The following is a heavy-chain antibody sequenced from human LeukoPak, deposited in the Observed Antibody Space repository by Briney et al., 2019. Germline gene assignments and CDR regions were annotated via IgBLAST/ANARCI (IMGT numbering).Heavy chain of an antibody. CDR2: IYYSGST. D-gene: IGHD6-13*01. CDR1: GGSISSYY. J-gene: IGHJ5*02. Sequence: PSETLSLTCTVSGGSISSYYWSWIRQPPGKGLEWIGYIYYSGSTNYNPSLKSRVTISVDTSKNQFSLKLSPVTAADTAVYYCARWEYSSSWGSFDPWGQGTLVTVSS. CDR3: ARWEYSSSWGSFDP. V-gene: IGHV4-59*08.